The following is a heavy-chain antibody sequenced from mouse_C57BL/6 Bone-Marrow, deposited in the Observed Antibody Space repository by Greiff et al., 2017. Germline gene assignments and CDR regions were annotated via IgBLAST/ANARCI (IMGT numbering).Heavy chain of an antibody. V-gene: IGHV1-81*01. D-gene: IGHD4-1*01. Sequence: LMESGAELARPGASVKLSCKASGYTFTSYGISWVKQRTGQGLEWIGEIYPRSGNTYYNEKFKGKATLTADKSSSTAYMELRSLTSEDSAVYFCARSNWDFDYWGQGTTLTVSS. CDR2: IYPRSGNT. CDR3: ARSNWDFDY. CDR1: GYTFTSYG. J-gene: IGHJ2*01.